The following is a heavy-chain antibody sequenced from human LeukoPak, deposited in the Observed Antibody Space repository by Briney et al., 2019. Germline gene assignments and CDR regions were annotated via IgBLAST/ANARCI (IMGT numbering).Heavy chain of an antibody. Sequence: GGSLRLSCAASGFTFSDYCMSWIRQAPGKGLEWVSYISSSGSTIYYADSVKGRFTISRDNAKNSLYLQMNSLRAEDTAVYYCATFIAVAGKRAFDIWGQGTMVTVSS. CDR2: ISSSGSTI. V-gene: IGHV3-11*01. J-gene: IGHJ3*02. D-gene: IGHD6-19*01. CDR1: GFTFSDYC. CDR3: ATFIAVAGKRAFDI.